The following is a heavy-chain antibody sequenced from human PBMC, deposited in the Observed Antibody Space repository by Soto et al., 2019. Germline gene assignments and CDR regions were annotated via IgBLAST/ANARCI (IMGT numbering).Heavy chain of an antibody. CDR1: GYTFNTYY. V-gene: IGHV1-46*02. D-gene: IGHD2-21*02. Sequence: ASVKVSCKPSGYTFNTYYLHWVRQAPGQALEWMGVIHPSGGGTTYAQKFLGRVTVTRDTSTSTVFMELSSLRSDDTAVYYCARGGHIAVVTASFDYWGQGTLVTVS. CDR3: ARGGHIAVVTASFDY. J-gene: IGHJ4*02. CDR2: IHPSGGGT.